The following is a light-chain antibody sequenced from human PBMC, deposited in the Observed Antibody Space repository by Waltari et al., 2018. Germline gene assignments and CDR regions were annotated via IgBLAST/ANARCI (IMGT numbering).Light chain of an antibody. V-gene: IGKV3-20*01. CDR1: ESVSRA. J-gene: IGKJ1*01. Sequence: ELVLPQSPGTLSLSVWERATVSCRASESVSRALAWYQQKPGQAPRLLIYGASTRATGIPDRFSGSGSGTDFSLTISRLEPDDFAVYYCQHYLRLPVTFGQGTTVEI. CDR3: QHYLRLPVT. CDR2: GAS.